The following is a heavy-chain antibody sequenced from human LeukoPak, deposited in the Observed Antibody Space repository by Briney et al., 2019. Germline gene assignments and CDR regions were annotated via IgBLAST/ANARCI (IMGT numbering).Heavy chain of an antibody. Sequence: PSETLSLTCTVSGGSMSPYYWSWIRQSPGKGLEWIAYIYYTGTTNYNPSLQSRVTISVDTSKNQFSLKLNSVTAADTAVYYCARHSRTYYDFDYWGQGTLVTVSS. V-gene: IGHV4-59*08. CDR2: IYYTGTT. D-gene: IGHD1-26*01. CDR1: GGSMSPYY. J-gene: IGHJ4*02. CDR3: ARHSRTYYDFDY.